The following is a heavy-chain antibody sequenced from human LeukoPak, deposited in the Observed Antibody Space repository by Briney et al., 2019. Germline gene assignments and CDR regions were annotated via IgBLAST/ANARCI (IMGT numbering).Heavy chain of an antibody. CDR2: IHHSGST. CDR1: GGSFSGYY. D-gene: IGHD3-22*01. J-gene: IGHJ4*02. V-gene: IGHV4-34*01. CDR3: ARGRKGLESSGCLDY. Sequence: SETLSLTCAVYGGSFSGYYWTWIRQPPGKGLEWIGEIHHSGSTNYNPSLKSRVTISVDTSKNQFSLKLSSVTAADTAVYYCARGRKGLESSGCLDYWGQGTLVTVSS.